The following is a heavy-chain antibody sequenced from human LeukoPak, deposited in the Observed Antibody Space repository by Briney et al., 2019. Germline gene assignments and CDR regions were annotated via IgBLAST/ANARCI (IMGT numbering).Heavy chain of an antibody. D-gene: IGHD5-18*01. CDR2: LKQDGSEK. CDR1: GFTFSSYW. Sequence: PGGSLRLSCAASGFTFSSYWMSWVRQAPGKGLEWVANLKQDGSEKYYVDSVKGRFTISRDNAKNSLYLQMNSLRAEDTAVYYCAREVTLLYTAMVTGYFDYWGQGTLVTVSS. CDR3: AREVTLLYTAMVTGYFDY. V-gene: IGHV3-7*03. J-gene: IGHJ4*02.